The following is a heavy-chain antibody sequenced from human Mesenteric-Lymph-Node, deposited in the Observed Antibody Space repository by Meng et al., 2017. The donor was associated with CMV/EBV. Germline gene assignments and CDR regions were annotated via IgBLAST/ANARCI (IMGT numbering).Heavy chain of an antibody. Sequence: GGSLRLSCAASGFTFDDYAMHWVRQAPGKGPEWVSGISWQSGTIGYADSVKGRFTISRDNAKNSLYLQMNSLKVEDTALYYCGRAVAGTVDSWGQGTLVTVSS. CDR2: ISWQSGTI. V-gene: IGHV3-9*01. D-gene: IGHD6-19*01. CDR3: GRAVAGTVDS. CDR1: GFTFDDYA. J-gene: IGHJ4*02.